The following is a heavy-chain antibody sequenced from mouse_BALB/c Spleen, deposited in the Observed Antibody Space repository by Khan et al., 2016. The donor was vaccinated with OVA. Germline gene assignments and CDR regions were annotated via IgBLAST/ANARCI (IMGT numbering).Heavy chain of an antibody. V-gene: IGHV1-77*01. Sequence: QVQLLQSGTELARPGASVKLSCKASGYIFIDYNINWVKQRTGQGLEWIGEISPGSGNTYYNEKFKGKATLTADKSSSTAYLQLSSLTSEDSAVNFWAREWGCRFPYGGQGTLITDSA. CDR2: ISPGSGNT. CDR1: GYIFIDYN. J-gene: IGHJ3*01. CDR3: AREWGCRFPY. D-gene: IGHD3-3*01.